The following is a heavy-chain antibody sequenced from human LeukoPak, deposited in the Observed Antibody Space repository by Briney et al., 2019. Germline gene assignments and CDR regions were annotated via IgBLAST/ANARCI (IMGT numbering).Heavy chain of an antibody. J-gene: IGHJ4*02. CDR2: ISHSGST. D-gene: IGHD3-22*01. CDR1: GGSITSGGYY. V-gene: IGHV4-30-2*01. CDR3: ARHGGYHSPIDY. Sequence: SQTLSLTCTVSGGSITSGGYYWSWIRQPPGKGLEWIGYISHSGSTYYNPPLRSRVTISIDTSNNQFSLKLSSVTATDTAVYYCARHGGYHSPIDYWGQGTLVTVSS.